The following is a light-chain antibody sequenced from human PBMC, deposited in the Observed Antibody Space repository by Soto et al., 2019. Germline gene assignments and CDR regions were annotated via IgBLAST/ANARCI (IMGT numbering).Light chain of an antibody. Sequence: EIVLTQSPGTLSLSPGERATLSCMSSQSISSSYLAWYQQRPGQAPRLLLFGASYSATGIPDRFSGSGSGTDFTLTISRLEPEDFAVYYCQQYSSSPPEFTFGPGPKVDSK. V-gene: IGKV3-20*01. CDR2: GAS. J-gene: IGKJ3*01. CDR1: QSISSSY. CDR3: QQYSSSPPEFT.